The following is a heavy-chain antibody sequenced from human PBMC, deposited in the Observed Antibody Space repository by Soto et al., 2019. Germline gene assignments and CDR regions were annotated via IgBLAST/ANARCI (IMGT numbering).Heavy chain of an antibody. Sequence: QVQLQESGPGLVKPSETLSLTCTVSGGSFKSGSYSWSWIRQPPGKGLEWIGYVYHTGRTSYNPSLKSRVSISMDTSTNQFSLNMDSVTAADTAVYFCARDFAYFDSWGQGPLVTVSS. J-gene: IGHJ4*02. V-gene: IGHV4-61*01. CDR2: VYHTGRT. CDR1: GGSFKSGSYS. CDR3: ARDFAYFDS. D-gene: IGHD3-3*01.